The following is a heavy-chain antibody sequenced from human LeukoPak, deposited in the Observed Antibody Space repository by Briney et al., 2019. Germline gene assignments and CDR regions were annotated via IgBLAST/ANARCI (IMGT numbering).Heavy chain of an antibody. V-gene: IGHV1-46*01. CDR2: INPSDGST. D-gene: IGHD2-8*01. Sequence: ASVTVSCKASGYTLTSYYMHWVRQAPGQGLEWMGIINPSDGSTSYAQKFQGRVTMTRDTSTSTVYMELSSLRSEDTAVYYCARDGNGTRPNNWFDPWGQGTLVTVSS. CDR1: GYTLTSYY. CDR3: ARDGNGTRPNNWFDP. J-gene: IGHJ5*02.